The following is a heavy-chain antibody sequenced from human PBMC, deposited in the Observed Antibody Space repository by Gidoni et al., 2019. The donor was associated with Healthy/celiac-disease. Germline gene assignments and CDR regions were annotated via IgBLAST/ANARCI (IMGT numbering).Heavy chain of an antibody. CDR3: VTSRIYYYGMDV. V-gene: IGHV1-8*01. J-gene: IGHJ6*02. Sequence: QVQLVQSGAEVKKPGASVKVSCKASGYTFTSYDINWVRQATGQGLEWMGWMNPNSGNTGYAQKFQGRVTMTRNTSISTAYMELSSLRSEDTAVYYCVTSRIYYYGMDVWGQGTTVTVSS. CDR1: GYTFTSYD. D-gene: IGHD2-2*01. CDR2: MNPNSGNT.